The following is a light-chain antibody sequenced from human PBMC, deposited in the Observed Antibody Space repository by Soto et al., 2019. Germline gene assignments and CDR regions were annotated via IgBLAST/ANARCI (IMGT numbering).Light chain of an antibody. Sequence: DIQMTQSPSSLSAFVGDRVTITCRASQDISNNLAWYQQKPGKAPNLLIYGASTLQSGVPSRFSGSGSGTDFTLTISSLQSEDVATYYCQKYDGVPATFGGGTKVEIK. J-gene: IGKJ4*01. CDR2: GAS. CDR1: QDISNN. CDR3: QKYDGVPAT. V-gene: IGKV1-27*01.